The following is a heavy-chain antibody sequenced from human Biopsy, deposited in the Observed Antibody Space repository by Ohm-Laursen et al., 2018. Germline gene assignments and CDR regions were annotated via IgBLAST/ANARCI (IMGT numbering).Heavy chain of an antibody. V-gene: IGHV4-59*08. J-gene: IGHJ4*02. CDR1: GASVRSHF. CDR2: ISNSGTT. D-gene: IGHD3-3*01. Sequence: GTLSLTCTLSGASVRSHFLTWIRQPPGKGLQWIGSISNSGTTKSSPSLKSRVNISLHTSKNQLSLKLTSVTAADTAVYYCARLSTLFEVADFTDDWGQGTLVTVSS. CDR3: ARLSTLFEVADFTDD.